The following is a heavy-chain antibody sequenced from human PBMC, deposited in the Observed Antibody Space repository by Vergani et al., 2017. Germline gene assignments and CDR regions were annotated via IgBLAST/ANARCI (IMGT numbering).Heavy chain of an antibody. V-gene: IGHV3-33*01. Sequence: QVQLAESGGGVVQPGRSLRLSCAASGFTFNQYGMHWVRQAPGKGLEWVAVTWYDGNNKQYADSVKGRFTISRDNSKSTMYLQMNSLRDDDTGVYYCARDLRLLYNRFDPWGQGTLVTVSS. CDR1: GFTFNQYG. D-gene: IGHD1-14*01. CDR2: TWYDGNNK. J-gene: IGHJ5*02. CDR3: ARDLRLLYNRFDP.